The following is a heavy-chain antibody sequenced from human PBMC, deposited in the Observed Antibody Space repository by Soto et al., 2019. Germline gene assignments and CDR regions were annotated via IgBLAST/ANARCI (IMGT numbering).Heavy chain of an antibody. D-gene: IGHD4-4*01. CDR3: AKDLYSNYGDAFDI. J-gene: IGHJ3*02. CDR1: GFTFDDYA. Sequence: GGSLRLSCAASGFTFDDYAMHWVRQAPGKGLEWVSGISWNSDNIVYADSVKGRFTISRDNAKNSLYLQMNSLRAEDTALYYCAKDLYSNYGDAFDIWGQGTIVTVSS. V-gene: IGHV3-9*01. CDR2: ISWNSDNI.